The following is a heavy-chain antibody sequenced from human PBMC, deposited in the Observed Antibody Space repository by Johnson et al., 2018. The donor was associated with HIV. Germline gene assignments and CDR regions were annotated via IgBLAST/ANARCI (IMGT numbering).Heavy chain of an antibody. D-gene: IGHD6-13*01. Sequence: QVQLVESGGGVVQPGRSLRLSCAVSGFTFSSYGMHWVRRAPGKGLEWVAVISYDGSNKYYADSVKGRFSISRDNSKNTLYLQMNSLRAEDTAVYYCAKDLPPNIRWYGSPDAFDIWGHGTMVTVSS. CDR3: AKDLPPNIRWYGSPDAFDI. CDR1: GFTFSSYG. J-gene: IGHJ3*02. V-gene: IGHV3-30*18. CDR2: ISYDGSNK.